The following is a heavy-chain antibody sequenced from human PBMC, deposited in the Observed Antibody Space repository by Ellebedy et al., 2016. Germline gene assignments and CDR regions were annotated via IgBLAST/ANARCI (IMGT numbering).Heavy chain of an antibody. V-gene: IGHV3-9*01. J-gene: IGHJ1*01. CDR3: AKEDMGAVAGTEYFQH. CDR2: ISWNSGSI. CDR1: GFTFDDYA. Sequence: GGSLRLXCAASGFTFDDYAMHWVRQAPGKGLEWVSGISWNSGSIGYADSVKGRFTISRDNSKNTLDLQMNSLRADDTAVYYCAKEDMGAVAGTEYFQHWGQGTLVAVSS. D-gene: IGHD6-19*01.